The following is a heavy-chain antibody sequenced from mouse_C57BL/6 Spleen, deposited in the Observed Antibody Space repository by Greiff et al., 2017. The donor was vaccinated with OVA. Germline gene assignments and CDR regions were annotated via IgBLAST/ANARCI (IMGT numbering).Heavy chain of an antibody. V-gene: IGHV1-85*01. CDR2: IYPRDGST. Sequence: VKLMESGPELVKPGASVKLSCKASGYTFTSYDINWVKQRPGQGLEWIGWIYPRDGSTKYNEKFKGKATLTVDTSSSTAYMELHSLTSEDSAVYFCARLGSNYVPGYWGKGTTLTVSS. CDR3: ARLGSNYVPGY. D-gene: IGHD2-5*01. J-gene: IGHJ2*01. CDR1: GYTFTSYD.